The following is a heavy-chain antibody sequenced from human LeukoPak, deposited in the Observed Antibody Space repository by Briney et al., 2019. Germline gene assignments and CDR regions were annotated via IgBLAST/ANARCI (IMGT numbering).Heavy chain of an antibody. Sequence: SETLSLTCAVYGGSFSGYYWSWIRQPPGKGLEWIGGINHSGSTNYNPSLKSRVTISVDTSKNQFSLKLSSVTAADTAVYYCARERGISIYYFDYWGQGTLVTVSS. V-gene: IGHV4-34*01. CDR3: ARERGISIYYFDY. D-gene: IGHD2-15*01. CDR1: GGSFSGYY. J-gene: IGHJ4*02. CDR2: INHSGST.